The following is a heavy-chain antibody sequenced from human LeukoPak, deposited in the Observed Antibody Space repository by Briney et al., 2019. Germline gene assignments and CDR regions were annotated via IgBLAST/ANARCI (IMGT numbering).Heavy chain of an antibody. CDR3: ARGSPYYDSSGYYLDGLDY. CDR1: GGTFSSYA. D-gene: IGHD3-22*01. V-gene: IGHV1-69*01. J-gene: IGHJ4*02. CDR2: IIPIFGTA. Sequence: ASVNVSCKASGGTFSSYASSWVRQAPGQGLEWMGGIIPIFGTANYAQKFQGRVTITADESTSTAYMELSSLRSEDTAVYYCARGSPYYDSSGYYLDGLDYWGQGTLVTVSS.